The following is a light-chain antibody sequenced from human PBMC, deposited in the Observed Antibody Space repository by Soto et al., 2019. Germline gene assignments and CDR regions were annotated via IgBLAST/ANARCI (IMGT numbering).Light chain of an antibody. CDR2: KNN. J-gene: IGLJ3*02. V-gene: IGLV1-47*01. CDR1: SSNIGSSS. Sequence: QSVLTQPPSVSGTPGQRVTISCSGSSSNIGSSSVYWYQQLPGTAPKLLIYKNNQRPSGVPDRFSGSKSGTSASLAISGLRSEDEADYYCAAWDDRLSALVFGGGTKVTVL. CDR3: AAWDDRLSALV.